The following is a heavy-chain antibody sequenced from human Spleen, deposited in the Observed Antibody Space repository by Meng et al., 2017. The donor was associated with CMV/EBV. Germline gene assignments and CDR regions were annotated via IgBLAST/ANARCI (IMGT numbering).Heavy chain of an antibody. D-gene: IGHD2-21*02. Sequence: ASVKVSCKASGYTFTGYYMHWVRQAPGQGLEWMGWINPNSGGTNYTQKFRGRVTVTSDPSIRTAYMELSGLTSDDTAVYYCGREFPRWGLEFDYWGQGTLVTVSS. J-gene: IGHJ4*01. CDR2: INPNSGGT. V-gene: IGHV1-2*02. CDR1: GYTFTGYY. CDR3: GREFPRWGLEFDY.